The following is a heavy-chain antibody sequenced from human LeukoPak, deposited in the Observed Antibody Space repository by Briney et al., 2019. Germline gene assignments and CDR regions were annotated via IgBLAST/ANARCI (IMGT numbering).Heavy chain of an antibody. CDR2: IYTSGIA. V-gene: IGHV4-4*07. J-gene: IGHJ6*03. D-gene: IGHD3-10*01. Sequence: SETLSLTCTVSGGSISSYYWSWIRQPAGKGLEWIGRIYTSGIANYNPSLKSRVTMSVDTSKNQFSLTLSSVTAADTAVYYCAREISGTYYNPLGYMDVWGKGTTVTVSS. CDR1: GGSISSYY. CDR3: AREISGTYYNPLGYMDV.